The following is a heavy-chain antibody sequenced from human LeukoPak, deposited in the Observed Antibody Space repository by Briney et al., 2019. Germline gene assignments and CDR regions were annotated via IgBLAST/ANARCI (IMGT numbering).Heavy chain of an antibody. CDR2: IYDGGST. CDR1: GGSVNSYY. Sequence: PSETLSLTCTVSGGSVNSYYLSWIRQPAGKTLEWIGRIYDGGSTNYNPSLKSRVTMSVDTSKNQISLKLKSVTAADTAVYYCERTPIYYFDNSGYYNWGQGTLVTVSS. D-gene: IGHD3-22*01. V-gene: IGHV4-4*07. J-gene: IGHJ4*02. CDR3: ERTPIYYFDNSGYYN.